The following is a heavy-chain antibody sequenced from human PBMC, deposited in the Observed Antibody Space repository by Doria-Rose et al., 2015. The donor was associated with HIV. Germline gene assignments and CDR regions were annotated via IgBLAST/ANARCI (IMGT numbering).Heavy chain of an antibody. CDR1: GVSLSSPGMG. CDR3: ARIKSSRWYHKYYFDF. V-gene: IGHV2-26*01. D-gene: IGHD6-13*01. CDR2: IFSDDER. J-gene: IGHJ4*02. Sequence: QITLKGSGPVLVKPTETLTLTCTVSGVSLSSPGMGVSWIRQPPGKALEWLANIFSDDERSYKTSLKSRLTISRSTSKSQVVLTMTDMDPVDTATYYCARIKSSRWYHKYYFDFWGRGTLVIVSA.